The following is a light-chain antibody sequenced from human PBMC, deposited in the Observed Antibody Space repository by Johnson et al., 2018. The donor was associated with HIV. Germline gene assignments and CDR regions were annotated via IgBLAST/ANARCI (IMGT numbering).Light chain of an antibody. CDR1: NSNIGSNY. CDR3: GTWDSSLSAGDV. Sequence: QSVLTQPPSVSAAPGQKVTISCSGSNSNIGSNYVSWYQQLPGTAPKLLIYDNNKRPSGIPDRFSGSKSGTSATLGITGLQTGDEADYYCGTWDSSLSAGDVFGTGTKVTVL. J-gene: IGLJ1*01. V-gene: IGLV1-51*01. CDR2: DNN.